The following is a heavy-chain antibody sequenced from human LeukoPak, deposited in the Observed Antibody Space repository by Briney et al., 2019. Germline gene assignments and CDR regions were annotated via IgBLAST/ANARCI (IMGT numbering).Heavy chain of an antibody. Sequence: GGSLRLSCAASGFTFSSYGMHWVRQAPGKGLEWVAVIWYDGSNKYYADSVKGRFTISRDNFKNTLYLQMNSLRAEDTAVYYCAKTHSSSWRDYFDYWGQGTLVTVSS. CDR2: IWYDGSNK. J-gene: IGHJ4*02. CDR3: AKTHSSSWRDYFDY. CDR1: GFTFSSYG. D-gene: IGHD6-13*01. V-gene: IGHV3-33*06.